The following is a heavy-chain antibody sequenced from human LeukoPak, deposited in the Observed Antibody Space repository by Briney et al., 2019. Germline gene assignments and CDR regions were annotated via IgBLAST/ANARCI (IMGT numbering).Heavy chain of an antibody. D-gene: IGHD2-8*01. Sequence: PGGSLRLSCAATGFTFFNYALAWVRHAPGKGLQSVSYISHSGHRTYYTASVLGRFTVSRDNSKNTLYLEMKGLTAEDTAVYYCAKDRRHCTSTFCSGDHFDSWGQGTLVTVSS. CDR3: AKDRRHCTSTFCSGDHFDS. CDR1: GFTFFNYA. V-gene: IGHV3-23*01. J-gene: IGHJ4*02. CDR2: ISHSGHRT.